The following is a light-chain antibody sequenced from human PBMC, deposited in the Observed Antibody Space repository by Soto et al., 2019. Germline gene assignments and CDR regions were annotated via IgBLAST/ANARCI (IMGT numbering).Light chain of an antibody. Sequence: QSVLTQPASVSGSPGQSITISCTGTSSDVGGYNYVSWYQQHPGKAPKLMIYDVSDRPSGVSDRFSGSKSGNTASLTISGLQAEDEADYYCSLYTSSSTEVFGTGNKLTVL. J-gene: IGLJ1*01. CDR2: DVS. V-gene: IGLV2-14*01. CDR1: SSDVGGYNY. CDR3: SLYTSSSTEV.